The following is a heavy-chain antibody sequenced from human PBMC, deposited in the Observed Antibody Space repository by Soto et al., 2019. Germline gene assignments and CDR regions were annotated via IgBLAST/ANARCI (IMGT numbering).Heavy chain of an antibody. CDR2: IYYSGST. D-gene: IGHD3-3*02. CDR3: ARVKGLASPIHLDY. Sequence: QVQLQESGPGLVKPSETLSLTCTVSGGSVSSGSYYWSWIRQPPGKGLEWIGSIYYSGSTKYNPSLKSRVTIAVDTSKNQFSLRLSSVTAADTAVYYCARVKGLASPIHLDYWGQGTLVTVSS. CDR1: GGSVSSGSYY. J-gene: IGHJ4*02. V-gene: IGHV4-61*01.